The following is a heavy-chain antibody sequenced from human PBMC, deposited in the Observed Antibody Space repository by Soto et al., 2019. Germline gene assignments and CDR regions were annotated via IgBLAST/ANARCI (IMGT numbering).Heavy chain of an antibody. CDR3: ARELLLWFGELLNRDYYYYGMDV. V-gene: IGHV4-4*07. D-gene: IGHD3-10*01. CDR2: IYTSGST. CDR1: GGSISSYY. Sequence: KTSETLSLTCTVSGGSISSYYWSWIRQPAGKGLEWIGRIYTSGSTNYNPSLKSRVTMSVDTSKNQFSLKLSSVTAADTAVYYCARELLLWFGELLNRDYYYYGMDVWGQGTTVTVSS. J-gene: IGHJ6*02.